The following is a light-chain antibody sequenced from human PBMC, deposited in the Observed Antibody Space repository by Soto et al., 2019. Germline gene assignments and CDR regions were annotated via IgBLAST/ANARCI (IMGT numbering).Light chain of an antibody. Sequence: QSVLTRPPSASGTPGQRVTISCSGSSSNIGSNTVNWYQQLPGTAPKLLICSNNQRPSGVPDRFSGSKSGTSASLAISGLQSEDEADYYCAAWDDSLNGVVFGGGTKVTVL. J-gene: IGLJ2*01. CDR3: AAWDDSLNGVV. CDR1: SSNIGSNT. CDR2: SNN. V-gene: IGLV1-44*01.